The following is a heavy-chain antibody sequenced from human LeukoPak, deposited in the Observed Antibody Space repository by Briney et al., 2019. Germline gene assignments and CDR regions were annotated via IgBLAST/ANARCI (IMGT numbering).Heavy chain of an antibody. V-gene: IGHV4-59*01. CDR3: ATTSGYSHDAFDI. CDR2: IYYSGST. D-gene: IGHD3-3*01. J-gene: IGHJ3*02. Sequence: PSETLSLTCTVSGGSISSYYWSWIRQPPGKGLEWIGYIYYSGSTNYSPSLKSRVTISVDTSKNQFSLKLSSVTAADTAVYYCATTSGYSHDAFDIWGQGTMVTVSS. CDR1: GGSISSYY.